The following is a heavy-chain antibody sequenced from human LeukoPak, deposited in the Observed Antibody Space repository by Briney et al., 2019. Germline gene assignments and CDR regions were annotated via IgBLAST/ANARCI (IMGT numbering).Heavy chain of an antibody. CDR2: IYNSGTT. Sequence: SETLSLTCNVSSSSISTYYWNWIRQPPGKGLEWIGYIYNSGTTNYNPSLKSRVTISVHTSKNQFSLNLRSVTAADTAVYYCARRSPVGYNNFDFWGQGTLVAVSS. D-gene: IGHD5-18*01. V-gene: IGHV4-59*01. CDR3: ARRSPVGYNNFDF. CDR1: SSSISTYY. J-gene: IGHJ4*02.